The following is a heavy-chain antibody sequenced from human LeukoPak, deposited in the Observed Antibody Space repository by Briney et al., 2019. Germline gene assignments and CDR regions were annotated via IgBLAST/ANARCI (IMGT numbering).Heavy chain of an antibody. CDR2: ISYDGSNK. J-gene: IGHJ4*02. D-gene: IGHD3-22*01. CDR3: ARERDYDSSGYAFYFDY. Sequence: PGRSLRLSCAASGFTFSSYAMHWVRQAPGKGLEWVAVISYDGSNKYYADSVKGRFTISRDNSKNTLYLQMNSLRAEDTAVYYCARERDYDSSGYAFYFDYWGQGTLVTVSS. V-gene: IGHV3-30-3*01. CDR1: GFTFSSYA.